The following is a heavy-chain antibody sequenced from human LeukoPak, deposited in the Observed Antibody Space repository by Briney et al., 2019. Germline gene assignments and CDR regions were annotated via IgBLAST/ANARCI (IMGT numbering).Heavy chain of an antibody. V-gene: IGHV4-61*01. J-gene: IGHJ4*02. Sequence: SETLSLTCTVSGASVSSASYWTWIRQPPGQGVEWIAHIYNGVNTNYNPSLKSRVTISVDTSKNQFSLKLSSVTAADTAVYYCARGKDIVVVPAAYYFDYWGQGTLVTVSS. CDR3: ARGKDIVVVPAAYYFDY. CDR1: GASVSSASY. D-gene: IGHD2-2*01. CDR2: IYNGVNT.